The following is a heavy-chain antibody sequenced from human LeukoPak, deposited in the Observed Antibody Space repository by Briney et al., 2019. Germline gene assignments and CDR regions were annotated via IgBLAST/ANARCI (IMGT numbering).Heavy chain of an antibody. V-gene: IGHV3-66*01. CDR3: ARAKQWLVQLFCSGMDV. J-gene: IGHJ6*02. CDR1: GFTVSNYY. CDR2: IYTGGST. D-gene: IGHD6-19*01. Sequence: GGSLRLSSAASGFTVSNYYMNWVRQAPGKGLEWVSVIYTGGSTYYADSVKGRFTISRDNSKNTLFLQMNSLRAEDTAVYYCARAKQWLVQLFCSGMDVWGQGTTVTVTS.